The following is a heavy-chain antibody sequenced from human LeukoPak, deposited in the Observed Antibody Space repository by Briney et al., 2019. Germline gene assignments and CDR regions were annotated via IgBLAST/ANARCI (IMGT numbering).Heavy chain of an antibody. J-gene: IGHJ3*02. CDR3: ASLYYDSSGYFQPDAFDI. Sequence: SETLSLTCTVSGGSVSSGSYCWSWIRQPPGKGLEWIGYIYYSGSTNYNPSLKSRVTISVDTSKNQFSLKLSSVTAADTAVYYCASLYYDSSGYFQPDAFDIWGQGTMVTVSS. CDR2: IYYSGST. V-gene: IGHV4-61*01. CDR1: GGSVSSGSYC. D-gene: IGHD3-22*01.